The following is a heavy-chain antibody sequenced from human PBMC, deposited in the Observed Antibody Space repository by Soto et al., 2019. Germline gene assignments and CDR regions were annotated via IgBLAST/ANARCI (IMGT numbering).Heavy chain of an antibody. Sequence: QVQLVQSGAEVKKPGASVKVSCKASGYPFTSYRISWVRQPPGQGPEWMAWISAYNGNTNYAQKLQGRVTMTTDTSTSTAYMELGSLRADDTAVYYCARDLHDFWSGSLPGTFAYWGQGSLVTVSS. CDR3: ARDLHDFWSGSLPGTFAY. CDR2: ISAYNGNT. J-gene: IGHJ4*02. CDR1: GYPFTSYR. V-gene: IGHV1-18*01. D-gene: IGHD3-3*01.